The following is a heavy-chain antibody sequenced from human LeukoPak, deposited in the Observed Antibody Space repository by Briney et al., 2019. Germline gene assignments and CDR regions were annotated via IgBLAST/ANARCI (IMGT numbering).Heavy chain of an antibody. D-gene: IGHD1-26*01. J-gene: IGHJ4*02. CDR2: IYHTGNT. CDR3: ARLGGATSPFGY. CDR1: GGSISSYY. Sequence: SETLSLTCTVSGGSISSYYWSWTRQPPGKGLEWIGYIYHTGNTNYNPSLKSRVTISVDTSKNQFSLNLSSVTAADTAIYYCARLGGATSPFGYWGQGTLVTVSS. V-gene: IGHV4-59*08.